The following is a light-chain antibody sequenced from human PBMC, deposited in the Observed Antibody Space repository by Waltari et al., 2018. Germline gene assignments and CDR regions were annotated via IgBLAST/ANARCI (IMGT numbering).Light chain of an antibody. CDR1: SGHSSNV. V-gene: IGLV4-69*01. CDR3: QTGGHGAWV. CDR2: VNSDGSH. J-gene: IGLJ3*02. Sequence: QLVLTQSPSASASLGASVKLTCTLSSGHSSNVIAWLQPRPETGPRYLMKVNSDGSHTKGDEIPDRCAGSSSGAERYLTISNLQSEDEADYFCQTGGHGAWVFGGGTTLTVL.